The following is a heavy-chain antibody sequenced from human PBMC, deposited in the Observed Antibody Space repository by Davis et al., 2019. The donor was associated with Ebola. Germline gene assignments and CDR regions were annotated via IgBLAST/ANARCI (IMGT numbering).Heavy chain of an antibody. Sequence: ASVKVSCKASGYTFTSYDIFWVRQATGQGLEWMGWMNPNSGNTDYAQRFQGRVTMTTDTSTSTAYMELRSLRSDDTAVYYCAREIAPNWFDPWGQGTLVTVSS. D-gene: IGHD2/OR15-2a*01. CDR1: GYTFTSYD. J-gene: IGHJ5*02. V-gene: IGHV1-8*01. CDR2: MNPNSGNT. CDR3: AREIAPNWFDP.